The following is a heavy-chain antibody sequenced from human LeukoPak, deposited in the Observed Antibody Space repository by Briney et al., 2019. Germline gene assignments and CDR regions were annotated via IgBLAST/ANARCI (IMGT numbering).Heavy chain of an antibody. CDR1: GFTFSSYS. D-gene: IGHD3-9*01. CDR3: ARDRGDIRGDAFDI. J-gene: IGHJ3*02. CDR2: ISSSSSYI. V-gene: IGHV3-21*01. Sequence: GGSLRLSCAASGFTFSSYSMNWVRQAPGKGLEWVSSISSSSSYIYYADSVKGRFTISRDNAKNSLYLQMNSLRAEDTAVYYCARDRGDIRGDAFDIRGQGTMVTVSS.